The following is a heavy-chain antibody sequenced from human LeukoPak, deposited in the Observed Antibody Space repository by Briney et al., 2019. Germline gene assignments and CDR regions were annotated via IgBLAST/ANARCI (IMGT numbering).Heavy chain of an antibody. J-gene: IGHJ4*02. CDR1: GGSISSYY. Sequence: SETLSLTCTVSGGSISSYYWSWIRQPPGKGLEWIGYIYTSGSTNYNPSLKSRVTISVDTSKNQFSLKLSSVTAADTAVYYCARLRLRPWYFDHWGQGTLVTVSS. D-gene: IGHD4-17*01. CDR3: ARLRLRPWYFDH. V-gene: IGHV4-4*09. CDR2: IYTSGST.